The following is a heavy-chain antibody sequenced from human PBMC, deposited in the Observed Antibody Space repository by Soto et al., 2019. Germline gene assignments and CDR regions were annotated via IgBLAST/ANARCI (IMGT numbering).Heavy chain of an antibody. J-gene: IGHJ6*02. CDR2: ISAYNGNT. CDR1: GYTFTSYG. V-gene: IGHV1-18*01. CDR3: ARDHTKHTVATFDYYGMDV. Sequence: QVQLVQSGAEVKKPGASVKVSCKASGYTFTSYGISWVRQAPGQGLEWMGWISAYNGNTNYAQKLQGRVTMTTDTTTSTAYMDLMSLRSDDTAVYYCARDHTKHTVATFDYYGMDVWGQGTTVTVSS. D-gene: IGHD4-4*01.